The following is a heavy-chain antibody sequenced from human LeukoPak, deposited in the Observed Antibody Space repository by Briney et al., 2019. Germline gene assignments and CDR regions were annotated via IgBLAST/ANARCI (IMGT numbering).Heavy chain of an antibody. CDR3: ASLAAAGTRSFDY. D-gene: IGHD6-13*01. V-gene: IGHV3-21*01. CDR1: GFTFSHYS. Sequence: GGSLRLSCVASGFTFSHYSMNWVRQAPGKGLEWVSSIRFTGSYIYYADSVKGRFTISRDDAKNLLSLQMISLRAEDTAVYYCASLAAAGTRSFDYWGQGTLVTVSS. J-gene: IGHJ4*02. CDR2: IRFTGSYI.